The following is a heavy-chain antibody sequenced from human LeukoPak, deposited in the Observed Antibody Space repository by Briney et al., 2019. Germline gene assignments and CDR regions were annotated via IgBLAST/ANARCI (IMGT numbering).Heavy chain of an antibody. CDR3: ARLFHGDVDAFDI. V-gene: IGHV4-59*08. Sequence: SETLSLTCTVSGGSISSYYWSWIRQPPGKGLEWIGYIYYSGSTNYNPSLKSRVTISVDTSKNQFSLKLSSVTAADTAVYYYARLFHGDVDAFDIWGQGTIVTVSS. J-gene: IGHJ3*02. CDR1: GGSISSYY. D-gene: IGHD7-27*01. CDR2: IYYSGST.